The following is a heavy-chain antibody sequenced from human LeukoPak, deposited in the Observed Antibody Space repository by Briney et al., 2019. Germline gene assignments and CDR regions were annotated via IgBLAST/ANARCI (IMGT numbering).Heavy chain of an antibody. J-gene: IGHJ6*02. CDR1: GYTFTGYY. CDR2: IIPIFGTA. V-gene: IGHV1-69*13. CDR3: ARRGLLWFGELLSDSYYYGMDV. D-gene: IGHD3-10*01. Sequence: SVKVSCKASGYTFTGYYMHWVRQAPGQGLEWMGGIIPIFGTANYAQKFQGRVTITADESTSTAYMELSSLRSEDTAVYYCARRGLLWFGELLSDSYYYGMDVWGQGTTVTVSS.